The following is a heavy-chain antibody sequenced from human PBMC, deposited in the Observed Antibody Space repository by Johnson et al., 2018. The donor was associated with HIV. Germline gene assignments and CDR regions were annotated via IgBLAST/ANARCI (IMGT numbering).Heavy chain of an antibody. V-gene: IGHV3-30*04. CDR3: ARDSGYEDHDGFAI. CDR2: ISYDGSKK. Sequence: QVQLVESGGGVVQPGRSLRLSCAASRFTFSSYAMHWVRQAPGKGLEWVAVISYDGSKKYYADSVKGRFTISRDNSKNTLYLQMNSLRAEDTAVYYCARDSGYEDHDGFAIWGQGTMVTVSS. CDR1: RFTFSSYA. J-gene: IGHJ3*02. D-gene: IGHD5-12*01.